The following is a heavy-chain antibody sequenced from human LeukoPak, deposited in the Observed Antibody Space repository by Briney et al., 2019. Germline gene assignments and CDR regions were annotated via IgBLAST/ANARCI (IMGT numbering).Heavy chain of an antibody. CDR2: INPNSGGT. CDR3: ARDRGYGSGSYYNHLTGYYMDV. CDR1: GYTFTSYY. J-gene: IGHJ6*03. D-gene: IGHD3-10*01. Sequence: ASVKVSCKASGYTFTSYYMHWVRQAPGQGLEWMGWINPNSGGTNYAQKFQGRVTMTRDTSISTAYMELSRLRSDDTAVYYCARDRGYGSGSYYNHLTGYYMDVWGKGTTVTISS. V-gene: IGHV1-2*02.